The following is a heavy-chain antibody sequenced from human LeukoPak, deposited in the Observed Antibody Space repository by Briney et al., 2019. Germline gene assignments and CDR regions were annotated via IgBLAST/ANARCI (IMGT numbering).Heavy chain of an antibody. D-gene: IGHD3-9*01. CDR2: ISYSGNT. Sequence: SETLSLTCTVSADSITSSTYNWAWSRQAPGKGLEWIGSISYSGNTHYNPSLKSRVTISIDTSKNQFSPKLSSVTAADTAVYYCARHPTGYPNWFDPWGQGTLVTVSS. CDR3: ARHPTGYPNWFDP. J-gene: IGHJ5*02. CDR1: ADSITSSTYN. V-gene: IGHV4-39*01.